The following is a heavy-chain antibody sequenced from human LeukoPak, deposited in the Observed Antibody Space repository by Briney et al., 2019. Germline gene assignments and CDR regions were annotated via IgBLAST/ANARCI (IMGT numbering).Heavy chain of an antibody. CDR1: GASFSVGSYY. CDR3: ARWLQLDDAFDI. J-gene: IGHJ3*02. D-gene: IGHD5-24*01. V-gene: IGHV4-61*01. CDR2: IYYSGST. Sequence: SETLSLTSTVSGASFSVGSYYWSWTRQPPGKGLECLGHIYYSGSTIYNPSLKSRVTISVDTSKNQFSLKLSSVTAADTAIYYCARWLQLDDAFDIWGQGTMVIVSS.